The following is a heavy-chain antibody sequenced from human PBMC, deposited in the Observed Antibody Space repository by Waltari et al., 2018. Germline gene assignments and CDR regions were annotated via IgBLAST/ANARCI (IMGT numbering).Heavy chain of an antibody. Sequence: EVQLVESGGDLVQPGGSLRLSCAASGFTFSTYWMTWVRQAPGKGLEWLANIKEEGSEKNYVDSVKGRFTISRDNAKNSLYLQMNSLRAEDTAVYYCARDPHYSNFDYWGQGTLVTVSS. CDR2: IKEEGSEK. CDR1: GFTFSTYW. J-gene: IGHJ4*02. CDR3: ARDPHYSNFDY. D-gene: IGHD4-4*01. V-gene: IGHV3-7*01.